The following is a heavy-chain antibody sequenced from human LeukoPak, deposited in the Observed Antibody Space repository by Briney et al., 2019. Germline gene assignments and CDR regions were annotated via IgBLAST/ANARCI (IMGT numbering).Heavy chain of an antibody. CDR1: GFTFSSYS. V-gene: IGHV3-21*01. D-gene: IGHD3-10*01. J-gene: IGHJ6*03. Sequence: GGSLRLSCAASGFTFSSYSMNWVRQAPGKGLEWVSSISSSSYIYYADSVKGRFTISRDNAKNSLYLQMNSLRAEDTAVYYCARETYGSGYMDVWGKGTTVTISS. CDR3: ARETYGSGYMDV. CDR2: ISSSSYI.